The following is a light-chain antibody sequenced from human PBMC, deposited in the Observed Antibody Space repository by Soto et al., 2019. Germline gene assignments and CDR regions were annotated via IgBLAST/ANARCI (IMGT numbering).Light chain of an antibody. CDR1: RTISSW. CDR3: QQSYSTPPWT. V-gene: IGKV1-39*01. Sequence: DIQMTQSPSTLSGSVGDRVTITCRASRTISSWLAWYQQKPGKAPKLLIYAASSLQSGVPSRFSGSGSGTDFTLNISSLQPEDFATYYCQQSYSTPPWTFGQGTKVDIK. CDR2: AAS. J-gene: IGKJ1*01.